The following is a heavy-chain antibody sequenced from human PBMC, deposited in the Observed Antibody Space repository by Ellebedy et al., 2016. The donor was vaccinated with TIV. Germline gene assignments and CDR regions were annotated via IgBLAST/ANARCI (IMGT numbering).Heavy chain of an antibody. V-gene: IGHV1-46*01. J-gene: IGHJ3*02. D-gene: IGHD6-6*01. Sequence: ASVKVSXXASGYTFTSYYMHWVRQAPGQGLEWMGIINPSGGSTSYAQKFQGRVAMTRDTSTSTVYMELSSLRSEDTAVYYCARRSREYSSSSSLAAFDIWGQGTMVTVSS. CDR3: ARRSREYSSSSSLAAFDI. CDR1: GYTFTSYY. CDR2: INPSGGST.